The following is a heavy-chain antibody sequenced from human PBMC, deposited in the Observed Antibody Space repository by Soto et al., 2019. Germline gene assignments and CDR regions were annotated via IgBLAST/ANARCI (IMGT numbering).Heavy chain of an antibody. V-gene: IGHV3-23*01. Sequence: GGSLRLSCAASGFTFSSYAMSWVRQAPGKGLEWVSAISGSGGSTYYADSVKGRFTISRDNSKNTLYLQMNSLRAEDPAVYYGAKGGVEQQLVKRWGQGTLVTVSS. CDR1: GFTFSSYA. CDR3: AKGGVEQQLVKR. CDR2: ISGSGGST. D-gene: IGHD6-13*01. J-gene: IGHJ4*02.